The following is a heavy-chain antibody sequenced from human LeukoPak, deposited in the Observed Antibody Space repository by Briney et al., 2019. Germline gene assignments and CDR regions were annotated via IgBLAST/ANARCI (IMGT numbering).Heavy chain of an antibody. D-gene: IGHD4-17*01. Sequence: GGSLRLSCVGSGLSFSSYWMSWFRQAPGKGLEWVANIKQDGSEKYHVDSVKGRFTVSRDNAKNLLYLQMNSLRAEDTAVYYCAKGVDYGDFSPYYFDYWGQGTLVTVSS. CDR3: AKGVDYGDFSPYYFDY. V-gene: IGHV3-7*03. CDR1: GLSFSSYW. CDR2: IKQDGSEK. J-gene: IGHJ4*02.